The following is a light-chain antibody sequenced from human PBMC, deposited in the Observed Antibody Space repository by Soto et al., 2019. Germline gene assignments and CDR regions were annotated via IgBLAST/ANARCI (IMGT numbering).Light chain of an antibody. V-gene: IGLV1-40*01. Sequence: QSVLTQPPSVSGAPGQTVTMSCTGTSSNFGGDYYVQWYQHLPGTAPKLLIYANTNRPSGVPARFSASKSGTSASLAITGLQADDEADYYCQSYDSSLGGRVCGGGTKVTVL. CDR1: SSNFGGDYY. J-gene: IGLJ3*02. CDR2: ANT. CDR3: QSYDSSLGGRV.